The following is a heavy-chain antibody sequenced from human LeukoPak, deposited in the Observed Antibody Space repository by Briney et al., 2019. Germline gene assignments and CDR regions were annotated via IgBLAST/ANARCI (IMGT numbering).Heavy chain of an antibody. CDR3: AKDTLSSISSFDY. J-gene: IGHJ4*02. CDR1: GFTFDDYA. V-gene: IGHV3-9*01. CDR2: ISWNSGSI. Sequence: PGRSLRLSCAASGFTFDDYAMHWVRQAPGKGLEWVSGISWNSGSIGYADSVKGRFTISRDNAKNSLYLQMNSLRAEDTALYYCAKDTLSSISSFDYWGQGTLVTVSS. D-gene: IGHD6-6*01.